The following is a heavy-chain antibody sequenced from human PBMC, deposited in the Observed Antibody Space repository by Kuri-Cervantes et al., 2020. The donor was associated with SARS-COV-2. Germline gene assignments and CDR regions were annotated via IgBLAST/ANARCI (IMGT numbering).Heavy chain of an antibody. Sequence: LRLSCAVYGGSFSGYYWSWIRQPPGKGLEWIGEINHSGSTNYNPSLKSRVTISVDTSKNQFSLRLTSVTAADTAVYYCARVVVVAPTKNNWFDPWGQGTLVTVSS. D-gene: IGHD2-15*01. V-gene: IGHV4-34*09. J-gene: IGHJ5*02. CDR2: INHSGST. CDR3: ARVVVVAPTKNNWFDP. CDR1: GGSFSGYY.